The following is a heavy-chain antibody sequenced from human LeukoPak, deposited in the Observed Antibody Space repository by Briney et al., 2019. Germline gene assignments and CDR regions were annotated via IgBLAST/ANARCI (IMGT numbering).Heavy chain of an antibody. Sequence: PSQTLSLTSTVSGGSISSGDYYWSWIRQPPGKGLEWIGYIYYSGSTYYNPSLKSRVTISVDTSKNQFSLKLSSVTAADTAVYYCAREGRGQQLTPIDYWGPGALVTVSS. CDR1: GGSISSGDYY. J-gene: IGHJ4*02. D-gene: IGHD6-13*01. CDR2: IYYSGST. CDR3: AREGRGQQLTPIDY. V-gene: IGHV4-30-4*01.